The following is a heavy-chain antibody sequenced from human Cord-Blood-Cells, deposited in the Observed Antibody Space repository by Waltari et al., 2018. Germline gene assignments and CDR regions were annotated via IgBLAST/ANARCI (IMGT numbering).Heavy chain of an antibody. D-gene: IGHD1-26*01. CDR3: ARVTSGNSPNFDY. CDR2: INPNSGGT. V-gene: IGHV1-2*02. J-gene: IGHJ4*02. CDR1: GYTCTGSY. Sequence: QAQLVPSGAEVKKPGASLKVYCKASGYTCTGSYMPWVRSAPGQGLEWMGWINPNSGGTNYAQKFQGKVTMTRDTSISTAYMELSRLRADDTAVYYCARVTSGNSPNFDYWGQGTLVTVSS.